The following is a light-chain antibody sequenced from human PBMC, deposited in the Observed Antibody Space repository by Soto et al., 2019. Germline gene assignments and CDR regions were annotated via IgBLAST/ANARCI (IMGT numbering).Light chain of an antibody. CDR3: SSNTKSTDYV. V-gene: IGLV2-14*01. Sequence: LTQPASVSGSPGQSITISCTGTSSDFATYNYVSWYQQHPGKAPKLIIYEVSDRPSGVSNRFSGSKSGKTASLTISGLQAEDEADYYCSSNTKSTDYVFGTGTKVTVL. J-gene: IGLJ1*01. CDR2: EVS. CDR1: SSDFATYNY.